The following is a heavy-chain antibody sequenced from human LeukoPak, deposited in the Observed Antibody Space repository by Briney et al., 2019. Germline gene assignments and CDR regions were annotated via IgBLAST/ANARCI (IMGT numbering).Heavy chain of an antibody. CDR3: ARGLNAPYTAMVTGYYYYGMDV. V-gene: IGHV4-34*01. CDR1: GGSFSGYY. D-gene: IGHD5-18*01. J-gene: IGHJ6*02. Sequence: SETLSLTCAVYGGSFSGYYWSWIRQPPGKGLEWIGEINHSGSTNYNPSLKSRVTISVDTSKNQFSLKLSSVTAADTAVYYCARGLNAPYTAMVTGYYYYGMDVWGQGTTVAVSS. CDR2: INHSGST.